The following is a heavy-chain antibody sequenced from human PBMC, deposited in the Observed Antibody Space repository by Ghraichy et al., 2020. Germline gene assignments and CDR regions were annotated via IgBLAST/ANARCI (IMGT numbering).Heavy chain of an antibody. J-gene: IGHJ4*02. CDR2: ISSSSSYI. V-gene: IGHV3-21*01. D-gene: IGHD1-26*01. CDR3: ARGAWWELPTNFDY. Sequence: GESLNISCAASGFTFSSYSMNWVRQAPGKGLEWVSSISSSSSYIYYADSVKGRFTISRDNAKNSLYLQMNSLRAEDTAVYYCARGAWWELPTNFDYWGQGTLVTVSS. CDR1: GFTFSSYS.